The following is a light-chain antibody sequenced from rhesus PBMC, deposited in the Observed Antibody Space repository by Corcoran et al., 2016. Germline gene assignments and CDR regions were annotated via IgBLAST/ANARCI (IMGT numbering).Light chain of an antibody. CDR2: KAS. CDR3: QHNYGTPLT. Sequence: DIQMTQSPSSLSASVGDRVTITCRTSENVNNYLNWYQQKPGKAPKLLIYKASTLQSGVPSRFSGSGYGTDYSFTSSSLQSEDVATYYCQHNYGTPLTFGGGTKVEIK. V-gene: IGKV1-74*01. CDR1: ENVNNY. J-gene: IGKJ4*01.